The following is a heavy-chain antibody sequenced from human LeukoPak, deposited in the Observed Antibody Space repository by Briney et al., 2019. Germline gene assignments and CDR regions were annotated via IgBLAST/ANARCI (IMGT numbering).Heavy chain of an antibody. Sequence: GGSLRLSCAASGFTFSSYAMHWVRQAPGKGLEWVAVISYDGSNKYYADSVKGRFTISRDNSKNTLYLQMNSLRAEDTAVYYCARGDSSSPGYWYYYMDVWGKGTTVTVSS. CDR3: ARGDSSSPGYWYYYMDV. J-gene: IGHJ6*03. CDR1: GFTFSSYA. D-gene: IGHD6-6*01. CDR2: ISYDGSNK. V-gene: IGHV3-30-3*01.